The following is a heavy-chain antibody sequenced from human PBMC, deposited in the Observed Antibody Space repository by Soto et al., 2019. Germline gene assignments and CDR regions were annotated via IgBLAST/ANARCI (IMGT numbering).Heavy chain of an antibody. D-gene: IGHD4-17*01. Sequence: QVTLKESGPVLVKPTETLTLTGTVSGFSLSTGRMGVSWIRQPPGKALEWLAHIFSDNERSYSTSMQGRLTISKDPSGSQVVLSMTNLDPVDTGTYYCVRMNADSYQFYYAMDVWGQGTTVTVSS. CDR3: VRMNADSYQFYYAMDV. CDR1: GFSLSTGRMG. CDR2: IFSDNER. J-gene: IGHJ6*02. V-gene: IGHV2-26*01.